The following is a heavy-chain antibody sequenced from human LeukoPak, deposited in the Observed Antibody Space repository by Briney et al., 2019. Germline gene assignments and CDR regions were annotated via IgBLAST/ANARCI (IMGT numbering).Heavy chain of an antibody. J-gene: IGHJ5*02. V-gene: IGHV4-59*01. D-gene: IGHD3-9*01. Sequence: SETLSLTCTVSGGSISSYYWSWIRQPPGKGLEWIGYIYYSGSTNYNPSLKSRVTISVDTSKNQFSLKLSSVTAADTAVYYCARDLSGYDILIGYRGGWFDPWGQGTLVTVSS. CDR2: IYYSGST. CDR3: ARDLSGYDILIGYRGGWFDP. CDR1: GGSISSYY.